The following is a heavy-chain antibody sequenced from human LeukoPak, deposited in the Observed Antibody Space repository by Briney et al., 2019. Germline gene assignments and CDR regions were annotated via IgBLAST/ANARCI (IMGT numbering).Heavy chain of an antibody. CDR1: GGSFSGYY. CDR3: ARGQDSSGWFGTLNY. V-gene: IGHV4-34*01. D-gene: IGHD6-19*01. J-gene: IGHJ4*02. Sequence: SETLSLTCAVYGGSFSGYYWSWIRQPPGKGLEWIGEINHSGSTNYNPSLKSRVTISVDTSKNQFSLKLSPVTAADTAVYYCARGQDSSGWFGTLNYWGQGTLVTVSS. CDR2: INHSGST.